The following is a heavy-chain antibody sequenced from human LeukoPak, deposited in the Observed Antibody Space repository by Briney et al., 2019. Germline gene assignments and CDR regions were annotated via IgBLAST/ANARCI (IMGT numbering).Heavy chain of an antibody. Sequence: SETLSLTCTVSGGSISSYYWSWIRQPPGKGLEWIGYIYYSGSTNYNPSLKSRVTISVDTSKNQFSLKLSSVTAADTAVYYCAGAVGVPAGMRLSWFHPRGQGTLVTVSS. CDR3: AGAVGVPAGMRLSWFHP. CDR1: GGSISSYY. D-gene: IGHD2-2*01. V-gene: IGHV4-59*01. CDR2: IYYSGST. J-gene: IGHJ5*02.